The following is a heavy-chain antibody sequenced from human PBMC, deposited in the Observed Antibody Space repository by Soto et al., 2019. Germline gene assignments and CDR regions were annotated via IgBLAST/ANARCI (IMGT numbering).Heavy chain of an antibody. J-gene: IGHJ6*02. Sequence: GESLKISCKGSGYSFTIYWISWVRQMPGKGLEWMGRIDPSDSYTNYSPSFQGHVTISADKSISTAYLQWSSLKASDTAMYYCARRYSSSSGRYYYGMDVWGQGTTVTVSS. CDR1: GYSFTIYW. V-gene: IGHV5-10-1*01. CDR3: ARRYSSSSGRYYYGMDV. D-gene: IGHD6-6*01. CDR2: IDPSDSYT.